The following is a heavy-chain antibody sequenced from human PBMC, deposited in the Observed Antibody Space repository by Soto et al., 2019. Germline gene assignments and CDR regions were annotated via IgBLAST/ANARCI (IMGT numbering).Heavy chain of an antibody. CDR1: GGSISSGDYY. Sequence: PSETLSLTCTVSGGSISSGDYYWSWIRQPPGKGLEWIGYIYYSGSTYYNPSLKSRVTISVDTSKNQFSLKLSSVTAADTAVYYCARDTVGLRFLEWSPYYYGMDVWGQGTTVTV. V-gene: IGHV4-30-4*01. CDR2: IYYSGST. CDR3: ARDTVGLRFLEWSPYYYGMDV. D-gene: IGHD3-3*01. J-gene: IGHJ6*02.